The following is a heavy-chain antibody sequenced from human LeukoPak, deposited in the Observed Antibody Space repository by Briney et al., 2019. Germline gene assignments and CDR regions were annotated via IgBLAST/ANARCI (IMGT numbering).Heavy chain of an antibody. J-gene: IGHJ6*03. D-gene: IGHD3-22*01. Sequence: SETLSLTCTVSGGSISSYYWSWIRQPPGKGLEWIGYIYYSGSTNYNPSLKSRVTISVDTSKNQFSLKLSSVTAADTAVYYCARAQEDSSGYYHYYYYMDVWGKGTTVTVSS. CDR3: ARAQEDSSGYYHYYYYMDV. V-gene: IGHV4-59*01. CDR1: GGSISSYY. CDR2: IYYSGST.